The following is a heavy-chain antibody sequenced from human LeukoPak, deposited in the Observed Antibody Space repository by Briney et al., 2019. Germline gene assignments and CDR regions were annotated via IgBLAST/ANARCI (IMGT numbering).Heavy chain of an antibody. CDR2: INYCGST. CDR1: GGSFSGYY. D-gene: IGHD3-22*01. CDR3: ARITYYYDSSGYYQYNWFAP. V-gene: IGHV4-34*01. J-gene: IGHJ5*02. Sequence: SETLSLTCAVYGGSFSGYYWCWIRQPPGKGLVWIREINYCGSTNYNPSLMSRVYILVDTSKNQFSLKLSSLTAADRAVYYWARITYYYDSSGYYQYNWFAPWSQGTLVTVSA.